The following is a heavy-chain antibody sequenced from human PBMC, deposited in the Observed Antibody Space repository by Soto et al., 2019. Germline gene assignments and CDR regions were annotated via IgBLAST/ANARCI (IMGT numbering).Heavy chain of an antibody. D-gene: IGHD2-15*01. Sequence: AAVKVSCKASGYTFTTSGISWVRQARGQGLEWMGWISTYNGDTNSAQKFQGRVTMTADTSTGTVYMELMSLKSDDTAVYYCARQGSWPYYYYGLDVWGQGTTVTVSS. V-gene: IGHV1-18*01. CDR1: GYTFTTSG. CDR2: ISTYNGDT. J-gene: IGHJ6*02. CDR3: ARQGSWPYYYYGLDV.